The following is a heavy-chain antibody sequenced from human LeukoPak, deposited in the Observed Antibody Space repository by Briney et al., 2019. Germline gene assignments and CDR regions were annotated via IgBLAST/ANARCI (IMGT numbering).Heavy chain of an antibody. J-gene: IGHJ3*02. CDR3: AANDFWSGPDDAFDI. CDR2: INPNSGGT. CDR1: GYTFTCYY. D-gene: IGHD3-3*01. V-gene: IGHV1-2*06. Sequence: GASVKVSCKASGYTFTCYYMHWVRQAPGQGLEWMGRINPNSGGTNYAQKFQGRVTMTRDTSISTAYMELSRLRSDDTAVYYCAANDFWSGPDDAFDIWGQGTMVTVSS.